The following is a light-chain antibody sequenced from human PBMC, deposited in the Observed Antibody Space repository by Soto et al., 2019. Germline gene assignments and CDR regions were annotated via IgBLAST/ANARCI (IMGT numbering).Light chain of an antibody. CDR2: AAS. V-gene: IGKV1-39*01. J-gene: IGKJ2*01. CDR3: QQSYSTPPT. Sequence: DIQMTQSPSSLSASVGDRVTITCRASQGISSYLNWYQQKPGKAPKLLIYAASSLQSGVPSRFSGSGSGTDFTLTISSLQPEDFATYYCQQSYSTPPTFGLG. CDR1: QGISSY.